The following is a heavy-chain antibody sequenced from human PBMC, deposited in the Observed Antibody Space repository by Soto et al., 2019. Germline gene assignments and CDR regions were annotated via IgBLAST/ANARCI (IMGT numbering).Heavy chain of an antibody. Sequence: QVQLVQSGAEVKKPGASVKVSCKASGYAFPSDDINFVRQATGQGLEWMGWMNTNSGNTGYAQKFQGRVTMPKNTSISIADMEPSSLKSEDTAVYYCARGRHGVNLVYCGQGNLVTVSS. V-gene: IGHV1-8*01. CDR3: ARGRHGVNLVY. CDR2: MNTNSGNT. CDR1: GYAFPSDD. D-gene: IGHD1-7*01. J-gene: IGHJ4*02.